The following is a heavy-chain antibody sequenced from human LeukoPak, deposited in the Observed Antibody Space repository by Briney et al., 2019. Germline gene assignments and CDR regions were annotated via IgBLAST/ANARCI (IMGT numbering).Heavy chain of an antibody. CDR2: IYSSGGT. J-gene: IGHJ4*02. CDR3: ARDKDYAQDY. Sequence: SETLSLTCTVSGGSISSYYWSWIRQPAGKGLEWIGRIYSSGGTNYNPSLKSRVSMSVDTSKNQFSLNLSSVTAADTAVYYCARDKDYAQDYWGQGTLVTVSS. D-gene: IGHD3-16*01. V-gene: IGHV4-4*07. CDR1: GGSISSYY.